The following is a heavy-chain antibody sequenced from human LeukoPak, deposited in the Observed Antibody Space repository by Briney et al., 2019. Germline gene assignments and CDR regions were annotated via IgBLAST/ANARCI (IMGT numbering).Heavy chain of an antibody. J-gene: IGHJ4*02. CDR2: IRDKANSYAT. CDR1: GYTFTGYY. Sequence: ASVKVSCKASGYTFTGYYMHWVRQASGKGLEWVGRIRDKANSYATAYAASVEGRFTISRDDSKNTAYLQMNSLRTEDTAVYYCTRLWGDCGGDCYSHDYWGQGTLVTVSS. D-gene: IGHD2-21*02. V-gene: IGHV3-73*01. CDR3: TRLWGDCGGDCYSHDY.